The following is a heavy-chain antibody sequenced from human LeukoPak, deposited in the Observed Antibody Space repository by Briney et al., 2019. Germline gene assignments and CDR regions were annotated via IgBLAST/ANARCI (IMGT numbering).Heavy chain of an antibody. CDR2: IKEDGSEK. CDR1: GFMSWGYW. D-gene: IGHD3-3*02. V-gene: IGHV3-7*01. Sequence: GGSLRLSCGASGFMSWGYWMSWVPQAPGKGLEWVANIKEDGSEKHHVDSVKGRFTISRDNAKNSLYLQMNSLRAEDTAVYYCARVRPAISYWGQGTLVTVSS. J-gene: IGHJ4*02. CDR3: ARVRPAISY.